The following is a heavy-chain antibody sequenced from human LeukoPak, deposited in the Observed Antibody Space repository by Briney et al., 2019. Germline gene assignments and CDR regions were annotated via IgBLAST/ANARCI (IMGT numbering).Heavy chain of an antibody. CDR2: IIPIFGTA. CDR3: ARGGYYYDSSGYYYGS. V-gene: IGHV1-69*01. J-gene: IGHJ4*02. Sequence: ASVKVSCQASGGTFSSYAISWVRQAPGQGLEWMGGIIPIFGTANYAQKFQGRVTITADESTSTAYMELSSLRSEDTAVYYCARGGYYYDSSGYYYGSWGQGTLVTVSS. D-gene: IGHD3-22*01. CDR1: GGTFSSYA.